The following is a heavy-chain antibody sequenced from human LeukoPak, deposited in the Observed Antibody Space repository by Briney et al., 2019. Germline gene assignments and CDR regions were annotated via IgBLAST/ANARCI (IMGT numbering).Heavy chain of an antibody. V-gene: IGHV4-38-2*02. CDR1: HYSISSNYY. CDR3: ARSSGYMSY. CDR2: IYHSGST. Sequence: SETLSLTCTVSHYSISSNYYWGWIRQPPGRGLEWIGSIYHSGSTYYNPSLKSRVTISVDTSKNQFSLKLTSVTAADTAVYYCARSSGYMSYWGQGTLVTVSS. J-gene: IGHJ4*02. D-gene: IGHD3-22*01.